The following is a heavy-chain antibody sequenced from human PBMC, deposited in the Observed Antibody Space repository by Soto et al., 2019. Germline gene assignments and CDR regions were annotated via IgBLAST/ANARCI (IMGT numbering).Heavy chain of an antibody. D-gene: IGHD1-26*01. CDR3: ATGNYYKNWFDP. Sequence: PSETLSLTCTVSGGSISSGGYYWSWIRQHPGKGLEWIGYIYYSGSTYYNPSLKSRVTISVDTSKNQFSLKLSSVTAADTAVYYCATGNYYKNWFDPWGQGTLVTVSS. J-gene: IGHJ5*02. CDR2: IYYSGST. CDR1: GGSISSGGYY. V-gene: IGHV4-31*03.